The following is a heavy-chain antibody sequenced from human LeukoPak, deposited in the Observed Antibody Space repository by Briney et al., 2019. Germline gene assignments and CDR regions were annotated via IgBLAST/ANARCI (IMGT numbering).Heavy chain of an antibody. CDR1: GYTFTSYG. J-gene: IGHJ6*02. CDR3: ARYYYYYGMDV. V-gene: IGHV1-18*01. CDR2: ISAYNGNT. Sequence: ASVKVFCKASGYTFTSYGIGWVRQAPGQGLEWMGWISAYNGNTNYAQKLQGRVTMTTDTSTSTAYMELRSLRSDDTAVYYCARYYYYYGMDVWGQGTTVTVSS.